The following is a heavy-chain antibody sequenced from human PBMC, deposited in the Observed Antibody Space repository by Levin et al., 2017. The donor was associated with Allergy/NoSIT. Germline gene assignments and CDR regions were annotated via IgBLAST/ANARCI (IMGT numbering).Heavy chain of an antibody. D-gene: IGHD1-26*01. Sequence: SETLSLTCAVSGGSISSGGYSWSWIRQPPGKGLEWIGYIYHSGSTYYNPSLKSRVTISVDRSKNQFSLKLSSVTAADTAVYYCARVGATGATNYWGQGTLVTVSS. V-gene: IGHV4-30-2*01. J-gene: IGHJ4*02. CDR3: ARVGATGATNY. CDR1: GGSISSGGYS. CDR2: IYHSGST.